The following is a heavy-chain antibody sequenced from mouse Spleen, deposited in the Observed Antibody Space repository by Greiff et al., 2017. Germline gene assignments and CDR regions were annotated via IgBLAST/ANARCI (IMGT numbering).Heavy chain of an antibody. Sequence: QVQLQQPGAELVKPGASVKLSCKASGYTFTSYWMHWVKQRPGKGLEWIGQIYPGDGDTNYNGKFKGKATLTADKSSSTAYMQLSSLTSEDSAVYFCARFQLMDYWGQGTSVTVSS. CDR1: GYTFTSYW. J-gene: IGHJ4*01. CDR2: IYPGDGDT. CDR3: ARFQLMDY. V-gene: IGHV1-80*01. D-gene: IGHD3-1*01.